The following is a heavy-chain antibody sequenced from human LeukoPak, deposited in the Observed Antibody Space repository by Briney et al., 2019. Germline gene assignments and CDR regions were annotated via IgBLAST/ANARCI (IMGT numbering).Heavy chain of an antibody. V-gene: IGHV3-23*01. Sequence: GGSLRLSCAASGFTFSSYGMNWVRQAPGKGLEWVSAISGSGSSTYYADSVKGRFTISRDNAKNSLYLQMNSLRAEDTAVYYCAARYSSSWYVPYYYMDVWGKGTTVTVSS. CDR3: AARYSSSWYVPYYYMDV. J-gene: IGHJ6*03. D-gene: IGHD6-13*01. CDR2: ISGSGSST. CDR1: GFTFSSYG.